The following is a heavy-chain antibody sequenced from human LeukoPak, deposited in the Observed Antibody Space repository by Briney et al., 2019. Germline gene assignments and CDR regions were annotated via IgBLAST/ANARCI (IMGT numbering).Heavy chain of an antibody. D-gene: IGHD3-16*01. CDR1: GFTFNTYW. CDR2: ISGSGGST. J-gene: IGHJ4*02. Sequence: GGSLRLSCAASGFTFNTYWMSWVRQAPGKGLEWVSAISGSGGSTYYADSVKGRFTISRDNSKNTLYLQMNSLRAEDTAVYYCAKAALRSSYYFDYWGQGTLVTVSS. V-gene: IGHV3-23*01. CDR3: AKAALRSSYYFDY.